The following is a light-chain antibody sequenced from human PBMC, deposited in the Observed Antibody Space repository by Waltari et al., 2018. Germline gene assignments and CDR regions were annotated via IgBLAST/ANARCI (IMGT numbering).Light chain of an antibody. J-gene: IGKJ5*01. Sequence: DIQMTQPPSSLSASLGDRVTITCQASQVITFLLNWYKQRPGKPQKPLNYDATNLERGVPSSFSGSGSGTDFSLTIANLLPEDIATYYCLQYDHFPMAFGQGTRLDNK. V-gene: IGKV1-33*01. CDR2: DAT. CDR3: LQYDHFPMA. CDR1: QVITFL.